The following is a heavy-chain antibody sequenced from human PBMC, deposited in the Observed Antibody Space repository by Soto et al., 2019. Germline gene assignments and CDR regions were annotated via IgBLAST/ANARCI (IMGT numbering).Heavy chain of an antibody. J-gene: IGHJ4*02. D-gene: IGHD2-21*01. CDR3: ATWSGLVTYRGFIGPLDL. CDR2: ITPAFGTT. Sequence: QVHLVQSGAEVKNPGSSVKISCRASGSTFSKRSITWVRQAPGQGFEWMGGITPAFGTTNFARKFQGRLTITADEPTTTAYLELSSLTSEDTAVYHCATWSGLVTYRGFIGPLDLWGQGTLVTVSS. CDR1: GSTFSKRS. V-gene: IGHV1-69*01.